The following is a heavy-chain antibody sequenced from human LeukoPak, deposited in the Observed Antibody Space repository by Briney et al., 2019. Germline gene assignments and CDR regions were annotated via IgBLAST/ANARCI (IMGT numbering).Heavy chain of an antibody. Sequence: GGSLRLSCAASGFTFSSYSMNWVRQAPGKGLEWVSYISSSSSTIYYADSVKGRFTISRDNAKNSLYLQMNSLRDEDTAVYYCAKDWDQNMKKLYFDYWGQGTLVTVSS. J-gene: IGHJ4*02. CDR2: ISSSSSTI. CDR1: GFTFSSYS. V-gene: IGHV3-48*02. D-gene: IGHD1-26*01. CDR3: AKDWDQNMKKLYFDY.